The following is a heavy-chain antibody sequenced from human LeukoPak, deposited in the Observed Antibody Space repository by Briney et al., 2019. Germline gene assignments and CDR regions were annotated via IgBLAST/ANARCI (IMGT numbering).Heavy chain of an antibody. D-gene: IGHD3-22*01. J-gene: IGHJ4*02. CDR1: GYSFTSYW. V-gene: IGHV5-51*01. Sequence: GVSLKISCKGSGYSFTSYWIGWVRQMPGKGLEWMGIIYPGDPDTRYSPSFQGQVTISADKSISTAYLQWSSLKASDTAMYYCARQIGYDSSGYQFDYWGQGTLVTVSS. CDR2: IYPGDPDT. CDR3: ARQIGYDSSGYQFDY.